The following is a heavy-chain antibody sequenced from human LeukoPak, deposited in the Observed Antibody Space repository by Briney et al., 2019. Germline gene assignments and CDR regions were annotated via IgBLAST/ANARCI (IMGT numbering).Heavy chain of an antibody. CDR1: GGTFSSYA. CDR3: ARRGYYDSSGSFDY. CDR2: IIPIFGTA. V-gene: IGHV1-69*13. J-gene: IGHJ4*02. Sequence: SVKVSCKASGGTFSSYAISWVRQAPGQGLEWMGGIIPIFGTANYAQKFQGRVTITADESTSTAYMELSSLRSEDTAVYYCARRGYYDSSGSFDYWGQGTLATVSS. D-gene: IGHD3-22*01.